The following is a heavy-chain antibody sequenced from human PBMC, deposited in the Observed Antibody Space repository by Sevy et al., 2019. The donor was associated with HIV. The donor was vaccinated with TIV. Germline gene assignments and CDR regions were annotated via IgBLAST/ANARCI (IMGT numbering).Heavy chain of an antibody. J-gene: IGHJ4*02. CDR2: LKSDVYGGTV. D-gene: IGHD6-6*01. Sequence: GGYLRLSCTASGFTFGDYRMSWVRQAPGKGLEWVAFLKSDVYGGTVDHAASVRGRFVISRDDSKTIAYLQMNDLKTEDTGVYYCTRWKAAQSIFDYWGQGALVTVSS. V-gene: IGHV3-49*04. CDR3: TRWKAAQSIFDY. CDR1: GFTFGDYR.